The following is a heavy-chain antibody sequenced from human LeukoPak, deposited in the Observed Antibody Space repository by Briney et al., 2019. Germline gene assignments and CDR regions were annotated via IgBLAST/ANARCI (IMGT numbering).Heavy chain of an antibody. Sequence: GGSLRLSCAASGFTFDDYTMHWVRHAPGKGLEWVSLISWDGGSTYYADSVKGRFTISRDNSKNSLYLQMNSLRTEDTALYYCAKVAHIAAAGPYYFDYWGQGTLVTVSS. J-gene: IGHJ4*02. CDR1: GFTFDDYT. V-gene: IGHV3-43*01. CDR3: AKVAHIAAAGPYYFDY. D-gene: IGHD6-13*01. CDR2: ISWDGGST.